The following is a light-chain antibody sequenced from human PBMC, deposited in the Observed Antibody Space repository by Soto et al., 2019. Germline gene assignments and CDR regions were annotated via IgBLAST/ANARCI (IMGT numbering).Light chain of an antibody. V-gene: IGLV1-47*02. CDR2: DDN. CDR1: SSNIGVNY. Sequence: QSVLTQAPSASGTPGQRVTISCSGSSSNIGVNYVYWYQQVPGTAPKLLVFDDNQRPSGVPDRFSDSKSGTSAFLAISGLRSEDEADYYWAAWDNSLSGRVFGGGTKLTVL. CDR3: AAWDNSLSGRV. J-gene: IGLJ3*02.